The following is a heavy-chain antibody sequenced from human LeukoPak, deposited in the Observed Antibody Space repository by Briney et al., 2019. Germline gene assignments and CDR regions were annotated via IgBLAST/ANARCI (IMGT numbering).Heavy chain of an antibody. V-gene: IGHV3-48*01. Sequence: GGSLRLSCAASGFTFSSYSMNWVRQAPGKGPEWVSYISSSGNTTYYADSVKGRFTISRDNAKNSLYLQMNSLRAEDTAVYYCARDRGYGSSTSCYTGAFDIWGQGTMVTVSS. CDR2: ISSSGNTT. CDR1: GFTFSSYS. D-gene: IGHD2-2*02. CDR3: ARDRGYGSSTSCYTGAFDI. J-gene: IGHJ3*02.